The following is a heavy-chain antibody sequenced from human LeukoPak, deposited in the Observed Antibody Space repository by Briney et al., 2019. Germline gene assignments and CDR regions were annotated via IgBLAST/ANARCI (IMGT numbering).Heavy chain of an antibody. CDR1: GFTFSSYG. D-gene: IGHD5-12*01. J-gene: IGHJ4*02. CDR2: ISYDGSNK. CDR3: AKISGYDNVWGFDY. V-gene: IGHV3-30*18. Sequence: GGSLRLSCAASGFTFSSYGMHWVRQAPGKGLEWVAVISYDGSNKYYADSVKGRFTISRDNSKNTLYLQMNSLRAEDTAVYYCAKISGYDNVWGFDYWGQGTLVTVSS.